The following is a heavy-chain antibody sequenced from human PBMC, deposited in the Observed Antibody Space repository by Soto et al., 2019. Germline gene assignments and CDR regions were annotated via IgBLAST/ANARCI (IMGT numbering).Heavy chain of an antibody. D-gene: IGHD5-12*01. CDR1: GYTFTSYD. V-gene: IGHV1-8*01. CDR3: AKDLSGYDYEGGDY. CDR2: MNPNSGNT. Sequence: ASVKVSCKASGYTFTSYDINWVRQATGQGLEWMGWMNPNSGNTGCAQKFQGRVTMTRNTSISTAYMELSSLRSEDTAVYYCAKDLSGYDYEGGDYWGQGTLVTVSS. J-gene: IGHJ4*02.